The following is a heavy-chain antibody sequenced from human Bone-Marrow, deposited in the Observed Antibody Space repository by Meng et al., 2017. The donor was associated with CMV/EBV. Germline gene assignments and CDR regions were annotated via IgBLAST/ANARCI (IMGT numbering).Heavy chain of an antibody. CDR3: AGYVVTIFGAVAPEYFQH. J-gene: IGHJ1*01. Sequence: GSLRLSCTVSGGSISSSSYYWGWIRQPPGKGLEWIGSIYHSGTTYYNPALRSRVTISLDTHNNQFSLKLSSVTATDTAMYYCAGYVVTIFGAVAPEYFQHWGQGTLVTVSS. V-gene: IGHV4-39*07. CDR1: GGSISSSSYY. D-gene: IGHD3-3*01. CDR2: IYHSGTT.